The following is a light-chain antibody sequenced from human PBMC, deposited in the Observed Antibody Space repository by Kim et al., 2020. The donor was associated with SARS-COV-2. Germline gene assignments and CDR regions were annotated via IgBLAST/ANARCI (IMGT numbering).Light chain of an antibody. V-gene: IGLV2-14*03. CDR1: SSDVSGYNY. CDR2: DVS. CDR3: SSYTSSSTLEV. Sequence: QSIATTCTGTSSDVSGYNYVSWYQQHPGKAPKLMIYDVSNRPSGVSNRFSGSKSGNTASLTISGLQAEDEADYYCSSYTSSSTLEVFGGGTQLTVL. J-gene: IGLJ3*02.